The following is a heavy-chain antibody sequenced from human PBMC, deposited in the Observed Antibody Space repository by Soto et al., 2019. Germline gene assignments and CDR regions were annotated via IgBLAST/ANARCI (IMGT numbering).Heavy chain of an antibody. CDR3: ARGLYDYVWGSYPQRGPFDY. D-gene: IGHD3-16*02. CDR1: GGTFSSYA. J-gene: IGHJ4*02. CDR2: IIPIFGTA. Sequence: SVKVSCKASGGTFSSYAISWVRQAPGQGLEWMGGIIPIFGTANYAQKFQGRVTMTRDTSISTAYMELSRLRSDDTAVYYCARGLYDYVWGSYPQRGPFDYWGQGTLVTVSS. V-gene: IGHV1-69*05.